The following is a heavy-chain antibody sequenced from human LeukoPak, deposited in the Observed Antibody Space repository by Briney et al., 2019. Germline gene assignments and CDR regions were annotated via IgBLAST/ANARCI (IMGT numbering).Heavy chain of an antibody. Sequence: GGSLRLSCTASGFPFSTYLIHWVRHATGRGLEWVSFISYDGNNKYYGDSEKGRFTVSRDNSKNTVYLEMNNLRGDDTAVYYCARRPDGNSLGVLNVFGFWGQGTLVTVSS. CDR3: ARRPDGNSLGVLNVFGF. D-gene: IGHD1-7*01. V-gene: IGHV3-30*14. J-gene: IGHJ3*01. CDR2: ISYDGNNK. CDR1: GFPFSTYL.